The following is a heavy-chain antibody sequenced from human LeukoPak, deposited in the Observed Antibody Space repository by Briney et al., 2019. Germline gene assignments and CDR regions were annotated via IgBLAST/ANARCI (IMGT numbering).Heavy chain of an antibody. V-gene: IGHV3-7*01. CDR1: GFTFSSYW. Sequence: PAGGSLRLSCAASGFTFSSYWMSWVRQAPGKGLEWVANIKQDGSERNYVDSVKGRFTISRDNAKNSLYLQMNSLRAEDTAVYYCARAPPLYYDILTAQNDYWGQGTLVTVSS. CDR2: IKQDGSER. CDR3: ARAPPLYYDILTAQNDY. D-gene: IGHD3-9*01. J-gene: IGHJ4*02.